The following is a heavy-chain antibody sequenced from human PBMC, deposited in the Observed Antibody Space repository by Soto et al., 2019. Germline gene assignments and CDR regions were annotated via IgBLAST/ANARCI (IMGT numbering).Heavy chain of an antibody. CDR1: GGSISSYY. J-gene: IGHJ4*02. V-gene: IGHV4-59*01. Sequence: TLSLTCTVSGGSISSYYWSWIRQPPGKGLEWIGYIYYSGSTNYNPSLKSRVTISVDTSKNQFSLKLGSVTAADTAVYYCARGGWNSYALDYWGQGTLVTVSS. CDR2: IYYSGST. D-gene: IGHD5-18*01. CDR3: ARGGWNSYALDY.